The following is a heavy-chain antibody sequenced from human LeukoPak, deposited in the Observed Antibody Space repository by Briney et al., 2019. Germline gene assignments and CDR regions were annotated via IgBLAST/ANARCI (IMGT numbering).Heavy chain of an antibody. J-gene: IGHJ3*02. CDR1: GFIVSSNS. V-gene: IGHV3-53*01. Sequence: GGSLRLSCTVSGFIVSSNSMSWVRQAPGKGLEWVSFIYTDNTHYSDSVKGRFTISRDNSKNTLYLQMNSLRAEDTAVYYCAKVAPLNYGDAFDIWGQGTMVTVSS. CDR2: IYTDNT. D-gene: IGHD3-10*01. CDR3: AKVAPLNYGDAFDI.